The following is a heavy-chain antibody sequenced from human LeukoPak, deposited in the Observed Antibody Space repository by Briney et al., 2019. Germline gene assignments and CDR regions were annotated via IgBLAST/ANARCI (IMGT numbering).Heavy chain of an antibody. Sequence: PGGSLRLSCAASGFTFSDYYMSRIRQAPGKGLEWVSYISSSGSTIYYADSVKGRFTISRDNAKNSLYLQMNSLRAEDTAVYYCARALRGVPAAISFDYWGQGTLVTVSS. CDR3: ARALRGVPAAISFDY. V-gene: IGHV3-11*04. D-gene: IGHD2-2*01. CDR1: GFTFSDYY. J-gene: IGHJ4*02. CDR2: ISSSGSTI.